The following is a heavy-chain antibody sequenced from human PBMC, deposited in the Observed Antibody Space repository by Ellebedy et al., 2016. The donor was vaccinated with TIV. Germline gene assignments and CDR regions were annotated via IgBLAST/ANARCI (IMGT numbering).Heavy chain of an antibody. CDR1: GYTFTSYD. D-gene: IGHD6-19*01. Sequence: AASVKVSCKASGYTFTSYDISWVRQAPGQGLEWMGWVSAYNGNTNYAQKLQDRVTMTTDTSTNTVYMDLRSLRSDDTAVYYCAIHLTVTEGRKITVARTFDYWGQGTLVSVSS. J-gene: IGHJ4*02. CDR3: AIHLTVTEGRKITVARTFDY. V-gene: IGHV1-18*01. CDR2: VSAYNGNT.